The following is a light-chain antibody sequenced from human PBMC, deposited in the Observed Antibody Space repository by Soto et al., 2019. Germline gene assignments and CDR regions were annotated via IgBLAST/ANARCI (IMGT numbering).Light chain of an antibody. Sequence: QSVLTQPPSASGSPGQPVTISCTGTSSDVGGYNYVSWYQQHPGKAPKLMIYEVNKRPSGVPDRFSGSKSGNTASLTVSGLQAEDEADYYCNSYAGSPYVFGTGTKVTVL. CDR2: EVN. J-gene: IGLJ1*01. CDR1: SSDVGGYNY. V-gene: IGLV2-8*01. CDR3: NSYAGSPYV.